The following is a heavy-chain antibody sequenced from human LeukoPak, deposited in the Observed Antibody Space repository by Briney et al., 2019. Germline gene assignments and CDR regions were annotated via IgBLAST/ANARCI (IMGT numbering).Heavy chain of an antibody. CDR2: ISWDGGST. D-gene: IGHD1-1*01. V-gene: IGHV3-43D*03. Sequence: GGSLRLSCAASGFTFDDYAMHWVRHAPGKGLEWVSLISWDGGSTYYADSVKGRFTISRDNSKNSLYLQMNSLRAEDTALYYCAKDGPWIGSPRYYYYMDVWGKGTTVTVSS. J-gene: IGHJ6*03. CDR1: GFTFDDYA. CDR3: AKDGPWIGSPRYYYYMDV.